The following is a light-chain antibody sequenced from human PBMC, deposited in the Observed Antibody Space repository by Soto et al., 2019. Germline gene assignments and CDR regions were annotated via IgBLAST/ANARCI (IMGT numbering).Light chain of an antibody. CDR1: QSLVPSDGNTY. Sequence: DIVMTQTPLSSPVTLGQPASISCRSSQSLVPSDGNTYLSWFQQRPGQPPRPLIYKISNRFSGVPDRFSGTGAGTDFTLTISRVEVADVGTYYCMQATQFPISFGHGTRLEI. V-gene: IGKV2-24*01. CDR2: KIS. J-gene: IGKJ5*01. CDR3: MQATQFPIS.